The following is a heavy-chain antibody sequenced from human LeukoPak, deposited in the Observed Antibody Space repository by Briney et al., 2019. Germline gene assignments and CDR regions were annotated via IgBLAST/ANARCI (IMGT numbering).Heavy chain of an antibody. CDR3: ASLVPAAMKDYYYYYMDV. D-gene: IGHD2-2*01. Sequence: KPSETLSLTCTVSGGSFSGYYWSWIRQPPGKGLEWIGEINHSGSTNYNPSLKSRVTISVDTSKNQFSLKLSSVTAADTAVYYCASLVPAAMKDYYYYYMDVWGKGTTVTVSS. V-gene: IGHV4-34*01. CDR2: INHSGST. J-gene: IGHJ6*03. CDR1: GGSFSGYY.